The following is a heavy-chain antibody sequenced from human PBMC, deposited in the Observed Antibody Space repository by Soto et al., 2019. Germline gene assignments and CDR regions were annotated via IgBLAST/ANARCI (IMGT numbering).Heavy chain of an antibody. Sequence: EVQLVESGGGLAQPGGSVRLSCAASGFTFSSYEMNWVRQAPGRNLEWVSYISSAGDSSYYADSVKGRFTISRDNAKNSLYLQMNSLRVEDTAVYYCARVYCSTTTCHVQAFDSWGQGTLVTVSS. CDR1: GFTFSSYE. J-gene: IGHJ4*02. D-gene: IGHD2-2*01. V-gene: IGHV3-48*03. CDR3: ARVYCSTTTCHVQAFDS. CDR2: ISSAGDSS.